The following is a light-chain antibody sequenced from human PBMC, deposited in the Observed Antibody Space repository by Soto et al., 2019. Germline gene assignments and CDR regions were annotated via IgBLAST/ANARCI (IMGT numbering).Light chain of an antibody. CDR2: EVS. CDR3: SSYTSSSTPV. J-gene: IGLJ2*01. Sequence: QSALTQPASVSESPGQSITISCIGTSTDVGGYDHVSWYQQHPGKAPKVMIYEVSNRPSGVSNRFSGSKSGNTASLTISGLQAEDEADYYCSSYTSSSTPVFGGGTKLTVL. V-gene: IGLV2-14*01. CDR1: STDVGGYDH.